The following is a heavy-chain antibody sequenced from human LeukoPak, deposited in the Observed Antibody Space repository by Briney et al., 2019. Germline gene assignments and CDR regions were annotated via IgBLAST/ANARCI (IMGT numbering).Heavy chain of an antibody. J-gene: IGHJ6*02. D-gene: IGHD3-3*01. Sequence: ASVKVSCTASGYTFTGHYMHWVRQAPGQGLEWMGRINPNSGGTNYAQKFQGRVTMTRDTSISTAYMELSRLRSDDTAVYYCASSKDYDFWSVAYTRFPYGMDVWGQGTTVTVSS. CDR2: INPNSGGT. CDR1: GYTFTGHY. V-gene: IGHV1-2*06. CDR3: ASSKDYDFWSVAYTRFPYGMDV.